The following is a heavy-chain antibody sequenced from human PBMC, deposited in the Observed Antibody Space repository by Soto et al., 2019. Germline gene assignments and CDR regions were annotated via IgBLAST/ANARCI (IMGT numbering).Heavy chain of an antibody. CDR1: GFTFSSYA. J-gene: IGHJ4*02. D-gene: IGHD2-2*02. Sequence: GGSLRLSCAASGFTFSSYAMSWVRQAPEKGLEWVSAISGSGGSTYYADSVKGRFTISRDNSKNTLYLQMNSLRAEDTAVYYCAKSRSYCSSTSCYTDYWGQGTLVTVSS. CDR3: AKSRSYCSSTSCYTDY. CDR2: ISGSGGST. V-gene: IGHV3-23*01.